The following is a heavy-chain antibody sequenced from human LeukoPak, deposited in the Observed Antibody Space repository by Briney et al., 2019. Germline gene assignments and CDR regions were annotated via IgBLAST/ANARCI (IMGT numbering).Heavy chain of an antibody. CDR3: AKVLTGGQDY. D-gene: IGHD7-27*01. V-gene: IGHV3-23*01. Sequence: GGSLRLSCAASGFTFSSYAMSWVRRAPGKGLEWLSTIGGGGENTYYADSVRGRFTISRDNSKNTVYLQMKSLRAEDTAVYFCAKVLTGGQDYWGQGTLVTVSS. J-gene: IGHJ4*02. CDR1: GFTFSSYA. CDR2: IGGGGENT.